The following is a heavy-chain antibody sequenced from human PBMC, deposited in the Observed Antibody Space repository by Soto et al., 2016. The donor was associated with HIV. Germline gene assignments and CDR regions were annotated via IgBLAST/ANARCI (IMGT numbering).Heavy chain of an antibody. CDR3: ARDLERSVRRNGTT. V-gene: IGHV3-33*01. J-gene: IGHJ4*02. D-gene: IGHD4-17*01. Sequence: VQLVESGGGVVQPGRSLRLSCAASGFTFSNYGMHWVRQAPGKGLEWVAVIWFDGSNKYYADSVKGRFTISRDNSKNTLFLQMNSLRADDTAVYYCARDLERSVRRNGTTWGQGALVTVSS. CDR2: IWFDGSNK. CDR1: GFTFSNYG.